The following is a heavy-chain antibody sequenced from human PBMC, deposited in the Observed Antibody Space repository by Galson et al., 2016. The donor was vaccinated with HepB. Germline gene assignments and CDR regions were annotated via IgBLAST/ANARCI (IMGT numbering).Heavy chain of an antibody. D-gene: IGHD5-18*01. CDR3: AMDTHAWVRFDH. J-gene: IGHJ4*02. V-gene: IGHV4-59*01. CDR1: GDSINTYY. CDR2: ISGSGVT. Sequence: SETLSLTCIVSGDSINTYYWSWIRQSPGKGLEWMGYISGSGVTNYNPSLKSRDTMSVNKSKNQFSLSLTSVTAAYTAMSHCAMDTHAWVRFDHWGQGALVTVSS.